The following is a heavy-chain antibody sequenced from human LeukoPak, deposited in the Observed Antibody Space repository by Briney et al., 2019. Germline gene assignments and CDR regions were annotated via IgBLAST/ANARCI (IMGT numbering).Heavy chain of an antibody. CDR1: GFTFSSYE. J-gene: IGHJ6*03. CDR2: ISSSGSTI. CDR3: AKGHGWEASYYYYYMDV. D-gene: IGHD1-26*01. Sequence: GGSLRLSCAASGFTFSSYEMNWVRQAPGKGLEWVSYISSSGSTIYYADSVKGRFTISRDNAKNSLYLQMKSLRAEDTAVYYCAKGHGWEASYYYYYMDVWGKGTTVTISS. V-gene: IGHV3-48*03.